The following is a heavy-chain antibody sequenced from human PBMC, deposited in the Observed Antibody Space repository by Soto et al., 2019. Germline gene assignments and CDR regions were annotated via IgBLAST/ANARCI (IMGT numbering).Heavy chain of an antibody. V-gene: IGHV1-69*01. J-gene: IGHJ6*02. CDR1: GGTFSSYA. CDR2: IIPIFGTA. Sequence: QVQLVQSGAEVKKPGSSVKVSCKASGGTFSSYAISWVRQAPGQGLEWMGGIIPIFGTANYAQKFQGRVTITADESTSKAYMELSSLRSEETAVYYCARGSRTIFGVVIPNYYYYGMDVWGQGPTVTVSS. CDR3: ARGSRTIFGVVIPNYYYYGMDV. D-gene: IGHD3-3*01.